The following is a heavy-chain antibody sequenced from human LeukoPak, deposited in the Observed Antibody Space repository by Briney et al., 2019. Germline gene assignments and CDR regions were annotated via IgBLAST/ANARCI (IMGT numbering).Heavy chain of an antibody. CDR2: IIPIFGTA. Sequence: SVKVSCKASGYTFTSYGISWVRQAPGQGLEWMGGIIPIFGTANYAQKFQGRVTITTDESTSTAYMELSSLRSEDTAVYYCARGVDYGGNSGRLDYWGQGTLVTVSS. CDR3: ARGVDYGGNSGRLDY. CDR1: GYTFTSYG. J-gene: IGHJ4*02. D-gene: IGHD4-23*01. V-gene: IGHV1-69*05.